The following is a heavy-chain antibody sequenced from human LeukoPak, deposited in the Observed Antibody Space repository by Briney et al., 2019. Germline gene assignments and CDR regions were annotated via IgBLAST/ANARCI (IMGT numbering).Heavy chain of an antibody. V-gene: IGHV3-23*01. J-gene: IGHJ6*02. Sequence: GGSLRLSCAASGFTFSSSAMSWVRQAPGKGLEWVSAISGGGGSTYYADSVKGRFTVSRDNSENTLYLQMNSLRAEDTAVFYCAKECSGGSCYSNSQYYYYGMDVWGQGTTVTVSS. CDR1: GFTFSSSA. D-gene: IGHD2-15*01. CDR2: ISGGGGST. CDR3: AKECSGGSCYSNSQYYYYGMDV.